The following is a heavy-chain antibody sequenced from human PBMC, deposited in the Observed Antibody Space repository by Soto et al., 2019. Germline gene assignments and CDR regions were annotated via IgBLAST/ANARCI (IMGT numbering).Heavy chain of an antibody. CDR1: GGSVSSGSYY. D-gene: IGHD4-4*01. Sequence: SETLSLTCTVSGGSVSSGSYYWSWIRQPPGKGLEWIGYIYYSGSTNYNPSLKSRVTISVDTSKNQFSLKLSSVTAADTAVYYCARSDGYSSFDYWGQGTLVTVSS. CDR3: ARSDGYSSFDY. CDR2: IYYSGST. V-gene: IGHV4-61*01. J-gene: IGHJ4*02.